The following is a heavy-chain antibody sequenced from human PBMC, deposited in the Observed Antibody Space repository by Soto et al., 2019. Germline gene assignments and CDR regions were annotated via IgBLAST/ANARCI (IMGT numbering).Heavy chain of an antibody. D-gene: IGHD3-16*01. CDR2: IIPISGTA. J-gene: IGHJ5*02. CDR1: GGTCSSYA. Sequence: QVQMVPSGAEVKKPGSSVKVSCKASGGTCSSYAISWVRPAPGQWLGWRGGIIPISGTANYAQKFQGRVTLTADESATTAYMVVSSLGQTDTAVFYCARGGNIACDFGGSSSWFDPWGQGTLVTVSS. CDR3: ARGGNIACDFGGSSSWFDP. V-gene: IGHV1-69*01.